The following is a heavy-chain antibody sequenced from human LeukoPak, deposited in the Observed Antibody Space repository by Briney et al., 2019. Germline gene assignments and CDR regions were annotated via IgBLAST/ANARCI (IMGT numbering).Heavy chain of an antibody. V-gene: IGHV3-7*03. CDR3: ARLTQLARGRY. CDR2: IKQDGSEK. D-gene: IGHD6-6*01. Sequence: GGSLRLSCAASGFTFSSYGMSWVRQAPGKGLEWVANIKQDGSEKYYVDSVKGRFTVSRNNAENSLYLQMSSLRAEDTAVYYCARLTQLARGRYWGQGTLVTVSS. CDR1: GFTFSSYG. J-gene: IGHJ4*02.